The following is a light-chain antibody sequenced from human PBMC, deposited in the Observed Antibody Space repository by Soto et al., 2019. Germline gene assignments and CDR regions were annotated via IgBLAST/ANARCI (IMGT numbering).Light chain of an antibody. J-gene: IGKJ5*01. CDR3: QQRSNWPPIT. CDR1: QSVSSY. Sequence: EIVMTQSPATVPASPGERVTLSCRASQSVSSYLAWYQQKPGQAPRLLIYDASNRATGIPARFSGSGSGTDFTLTISSLEPEDFAVYYCQQRSNWPPITFGQGTRLEIK. V-gene: IGKV3-11*01. CDR2: DAS.